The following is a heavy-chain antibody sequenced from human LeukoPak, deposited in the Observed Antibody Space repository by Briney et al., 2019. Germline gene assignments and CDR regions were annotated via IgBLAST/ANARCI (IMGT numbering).Heavy chain of an antibody. Sequence: SETLSLTCIVSGDSITNHYWSLIRRPPGKGLEWIGYIYYSGSINYNPSLKSRVTISVDTSRNQFSMKLKYVTAADTAVYYCARGLSSSWYWFDPWGQGTLVTVSS. CDR2: IYYSGSI. V-gene: IGHV4-59*11. CDR1: GDSITNHY. J-gene: IGHJ5*02. D-gene: IGHD6-13*01. CDR3: ARGLSSSWYWFDP.